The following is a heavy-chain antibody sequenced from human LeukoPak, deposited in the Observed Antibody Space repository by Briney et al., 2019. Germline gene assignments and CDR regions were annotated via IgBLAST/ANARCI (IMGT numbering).Heavy chain of an antibody. CDR3: ARARSGYDYYRMEV. Sequence: ASVKVSCKASGYTFTCYYMHWVRQAPGQGHEWMGWINPNSGGTNYAQKFQGWVTMTRDTSISTAYLELSRLRSDDTAVYYCARARSGYDYYRMEVGGQGTTVTVSS. CDR2: INPNSGGT. D-gene: IGHD3-3*01. V-gene: IGHV1-2*04. CDR1: GYTFTCYY. J-gene: IGHJ6*02.